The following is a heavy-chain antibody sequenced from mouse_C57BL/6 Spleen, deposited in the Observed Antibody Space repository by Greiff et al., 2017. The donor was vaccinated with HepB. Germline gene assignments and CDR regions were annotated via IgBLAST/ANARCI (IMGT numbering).Heavy chain of an antibody. J-gene: IGHJ4*01. CDR3: ARSPRYRGTYYAMDY. V-gene: IGHV1-4*01. CDR1: GYTFTSYT. Sequence: VQLQQSGAELARPGASVKMSCKASGYTFTSYTMHWVKQRPGQGLEWIGYINPSSGYTKYNQKFKDKATLTADKSSSTAYMQLSSLTSEDSAVYYCARSPRYRGTYYAMDYWGQGTSVTVSS. D-gene: IGHD2-12*01. CDR2: INPSSGYT.